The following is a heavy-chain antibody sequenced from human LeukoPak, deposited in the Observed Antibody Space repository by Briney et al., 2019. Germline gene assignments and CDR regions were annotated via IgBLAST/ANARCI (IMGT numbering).Heavy chain of an antibody. V-gene: IGHV3-30*14. Sequence: GGSLRLSYAASGFTFSSYAMHWVRQAPGKGLEWVAVISYDGSNKYYADSVKGRFTISRDSSKNTLYLQMNSLGADDTAVYYCAREVISTPSYFDYWGQGILVTVSS. J-gene: IGHJ4*02. CDR1: GFTFSSYA. CDR3: AREVISTPSYFDY. CDR2: ISYDGSNK. D-gene: IGHD2-2*01.